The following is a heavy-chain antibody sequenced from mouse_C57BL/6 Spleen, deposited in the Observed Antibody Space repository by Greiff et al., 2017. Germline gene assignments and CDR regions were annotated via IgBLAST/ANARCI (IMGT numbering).Heavy chain of an antibody. CDR2: IDPSDSYT. D-gene: IGHD3-2*02. CDR3: ATRQLRLYVDY. CDR1: GYTFTSYW. Sequence: QVQLQQPGAELVKPGASVKLSCKASGYTFTSYWMQWVKQRPGQGLEWIGEIDPSDSYTNYNQKFKGKATLTVDTSSSTAYMQRSSLTSEDSAVYYCATRQLRLYVDYWGQGTTLTVSS. J-gene: IGHJ2*01. V-gene: IGHV1-50*01.